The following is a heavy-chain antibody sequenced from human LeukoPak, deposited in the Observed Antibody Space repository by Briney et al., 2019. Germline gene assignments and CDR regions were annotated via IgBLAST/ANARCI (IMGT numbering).Heavy chain of an antibody. V-gene: IGHV4-34*01. D-gene: IGHD6-19*01. J-gene: IGHJ4*02. CDR1: GGSFSGYY. Sequence: SETLSLTCAVYGGSFSGYYWSWIRQPPGKGLEWIGEINHSGSTNYNPSLKSRVTISVDTSKNNFSLKLSSVTAADTAVYYCARGGGSSGTRFDYWGQGTLVTVSS. CDR2: INHSGST. CDR3: ARGGGSSGTRFDY.